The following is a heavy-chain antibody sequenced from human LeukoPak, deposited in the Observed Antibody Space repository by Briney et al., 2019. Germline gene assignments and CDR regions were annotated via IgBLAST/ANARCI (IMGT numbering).Heavy chain of an antibody. V-gene: IGHV1-8*03. J-gene: IGHJ4*02. Sequence: ASVKVSCKASGYTFTSYDINWVRQATGQGLEWMGWMNPNSGNTGYAQKFQGRVTITRNTSISTAYMELSSLRSEDTAVYYCARGGGIQLWLRRLPFDYWGQGTLVTVSS. CDR1: GYTFTSYD. D-gene: IGHD5-18*01. CDR2: MNPNSGNT. CDR3: ARGGGIQLWLRRLPFDY.